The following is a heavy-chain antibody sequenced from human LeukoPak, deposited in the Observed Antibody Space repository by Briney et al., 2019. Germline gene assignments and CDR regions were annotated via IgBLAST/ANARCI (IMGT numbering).Heavy chain of an antibody. Sequence: PGRSLRHSCAASGFTFSSYGMNWVRQAPGKGLEWVSSISSSSSYIYYADSVKGRFTTSRDSSKNTLDFQMNSLRAEDTAVYYCARAFDHHFDYWGQGTLVTVSS. V-gene: IGHV3-21*04. CDR1: GFTFSSYG. CDR3: ARAFDHHFDY. D-gene: IGHD3-16*01. J-gene: IGHJ4*02. CDR2: ISSSSSYI.